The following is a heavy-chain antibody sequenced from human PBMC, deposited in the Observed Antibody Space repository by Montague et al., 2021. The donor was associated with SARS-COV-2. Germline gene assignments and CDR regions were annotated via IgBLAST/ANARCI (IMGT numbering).Heavy chain of an antibody. Sequence: SETLSLTCIVSGGSVSSGSYYWSWIRQPPGKGLEWIGYIYYSGSTNYNPSLKSRVTISVDTSKNQFSLKLSSVTAADTAVYYCARDPWRITIFGVVTRYGMDVWDQGTTVTVSS. J-gene: IGHJ6*02. D-gene: IGHD3-3*01. CDR1: GGSVSSGSYY. CDR2: IYYSGST. V-gene: IGHV4-61*01. CDR3: ARDPWRITIFGVVTRYGMDV.